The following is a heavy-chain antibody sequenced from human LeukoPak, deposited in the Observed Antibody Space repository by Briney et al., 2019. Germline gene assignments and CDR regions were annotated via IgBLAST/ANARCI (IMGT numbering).Heavy chain of an antibody. V-gene: IGHV3-49*04. D-gene: IGHD6-13*01. CDR1: GFTFGDYA. J-gene: IGHJ4*02. CDR2: ITSKAYGGTT. Sequence: GGSLRLSCTASGFTFGDYAMSGVGQAPGKGGEGVDFITSKAYGGTTEYAASVKGRFTISRDDSNSIAYLQMNSLKTEDTAVYYCTRVHIAHYPDYWGQGTLVTVSS. CDR3: TRVHIAHYPDY.